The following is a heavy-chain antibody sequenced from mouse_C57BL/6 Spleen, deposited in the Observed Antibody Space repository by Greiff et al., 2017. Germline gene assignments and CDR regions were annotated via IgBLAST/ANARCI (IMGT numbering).Heavy chain of an antibody. Sequence: EVQLQQSGPELVKPGASVKISCKASGYTFTDYYMNWVKQSHGKSLEWIGNINPNNGGTSYNQKFKGKATLTVDTSSSTAYMELRSLTSEDSAVYYCAREGSSYFDYWGQGTTLTVSS. CDR1: GYTFTDYY. CDR2: INPNNGGT. CDR3: AREGSSYFDY. D-gene: IGHD1-1*01. J-gene: IGHJ2*01. V-gene: IGHV1-26*01.